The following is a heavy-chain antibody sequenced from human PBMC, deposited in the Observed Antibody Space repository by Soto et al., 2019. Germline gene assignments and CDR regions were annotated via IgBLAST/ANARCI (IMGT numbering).Heavy chain of an antibody. CDR3: AKVRSGITMIVANSGNWFDP. V-gene: IGHV3-23*01. CDR1: GFTFSSYA. D-gene: IGHD3-22*01. J-gene: IGHJ5*02. Sequence: GGSLRLSCAASGFTFSSYAMSWVRQAPGKGLEWVSAISGGGGSTYYADSVKGRFTISRDNSKNTLYLQMNSLRAEDTAVYYCAKVRSGITMIVANSGNWFDPWGQGTLVTVSS. CDR2: ISGGGGST.